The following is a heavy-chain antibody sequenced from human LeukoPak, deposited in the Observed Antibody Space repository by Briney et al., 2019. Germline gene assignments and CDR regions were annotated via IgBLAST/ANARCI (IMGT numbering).Heavy chain of an antibody. CDR1: GYTFTSYG. CDR2: LSAYNGNT. V-gene: IGHV1-18*01. Sequence: ASVKVSCKASGYTFTSYGISWVRQAPGQGLEWMGWLSAYNGNTNYAQKLQGRVTMTTDTSTSTAYMELRSLRSDDTAVYYCARGIVGDNSGSYWVANYYYMDVWGKGTTVTVSS. CDR3: ARGIVGDNSGSYWVANYYYMDV. D-gene: IGHD1-26*01. J-gene: IGHJ6*03.